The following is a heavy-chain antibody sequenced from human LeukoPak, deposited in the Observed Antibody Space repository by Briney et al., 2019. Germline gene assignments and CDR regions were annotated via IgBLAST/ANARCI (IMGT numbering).Heavy chain of an antibody. D-gene: IGHD5-18*01. V-gene: IGHV1-8*01. CDR1: GYTFTSYD. CDR2: MNPNSGNT. J-gene: IGHJ4*02. CDR3: AGRGYSYGQPYYFDY. Sequence: ASVKVSCKASGYTFTSYDINWVRQATGQGLEWMGWMNPNSGNTGYAQKFQGRVTMTRNTSISTAYMELSSLRSEDTAVYYCAGRGYSYGQPYYFDYWGQGTLVTVSS.